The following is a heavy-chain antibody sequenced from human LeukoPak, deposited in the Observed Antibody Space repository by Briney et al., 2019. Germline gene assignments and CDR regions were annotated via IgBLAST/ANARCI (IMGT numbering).Heavy chain of an antibody. CDR1: GYTFTGYY. Sequence: ASVKVSCKASGYTFTGYYMHWVRQAPGQGLEWMGWINPNSGGTNYAQKFQGRVTMTRDTSISTAYMELSRLRSDGTAVYYCARSPREYSSSWYLPFDYWGQGTLVTVSS. D-gene: IGHD6-13*01. V-gene: IGHV1-2*02. CDR3: ARSPREYSSSWYLPFDY. CDR2: INPNSGGT. J-gene: IGHJ4*02.